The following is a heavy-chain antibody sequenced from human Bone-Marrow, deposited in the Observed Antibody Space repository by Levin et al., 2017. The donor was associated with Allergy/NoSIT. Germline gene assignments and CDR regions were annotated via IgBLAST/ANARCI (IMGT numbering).Heavy chain of an antibody. J-gene: IGHJ4*02. D-gene: IGHD3-9*01. Sequence: LSLPCAASGFTFSSHSMNWVRQAPGKGLEWVSYISTTSSTIYYADSVKGRFTISRDNAKNSLYLQMNSLRDEDTAVYYCARDHITIFSLYFDYWGPGTLVTVSS. CDR1: GFTFSSHS. CDR3: ARDHITIFSLYFDY. CDR2: ISTTSSTI. V-gene: IGHV3-48*02.